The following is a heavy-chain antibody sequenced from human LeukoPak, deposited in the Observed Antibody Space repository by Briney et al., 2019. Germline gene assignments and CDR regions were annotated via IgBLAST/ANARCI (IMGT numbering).Heavy chain of an antibody. CDR1: GYTFTSYA. J-gene: IGHJ4*02. V-gene: IGHV1-3*01. CDR2: INAGNGYT. CDR3: ARDSGKYYFDY. Sequence: ASVKVSCKASGYTFTSYAMHWVRQAPGQRLEWMGWINAGNGYTTYSQNFQDRVTITRDTSASTAYMELSGLRSEDTAVYYCARDSGKYYFDYWGQGTLVTVSS. D-gene: IGHD2-15*01.